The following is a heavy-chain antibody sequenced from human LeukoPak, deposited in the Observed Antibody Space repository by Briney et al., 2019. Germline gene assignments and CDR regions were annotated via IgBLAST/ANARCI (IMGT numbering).Heavy chain of an antibody. V-gene: IGHV4-61*02. CDR3: ARELPLVAAYYFDY. CDR1: GGSITSGSYY. D-gene: IGHD5-12*01. Sequence: SETLSLTCAVSGGSITSGSYYLTWIRHPAGKGLEWIGRIYTSGSTNYNPYLKSRVTISVDTSKNQFSLNLSSVTAADTAVYYCARELPLVAAYYFDYWGQGTLVTVSS. J-gene: IGHJ4*02. CDR2: IYTSGST.